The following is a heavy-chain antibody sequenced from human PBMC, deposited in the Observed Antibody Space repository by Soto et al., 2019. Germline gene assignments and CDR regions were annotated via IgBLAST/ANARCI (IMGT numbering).Heavy chain of an antibody. Sequence: PSETLSLTCSVSGDSINNDVFYWAWIRQTPGRGLEWIGNIYYSGRTHYNPSLYSRVTISVDTSNNQFSLDLSSVTAADTALYYCARHALRSWIAGTDYFDYWGQGTLVTVSS. CDR2: IYYSGRT. D-gene: IGHD6-13*01. V-gene: IGHV4-39*01. CDR1: GDSINNDVFY. CDR3: ARHALRSWIAGTDYFDY. J-gene: IGHJ4*02.